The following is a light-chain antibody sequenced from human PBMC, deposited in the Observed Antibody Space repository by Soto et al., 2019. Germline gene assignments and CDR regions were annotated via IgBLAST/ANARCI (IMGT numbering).Light chain of an antibody. J-gene: IGKJ1*01. Sequence: TQMTQSPLSLSASVGEKIIITCRASRDVGSDVSWYQQKPGQAPKLVIYAASNLYTGVPSRFSGRRSGTEFTLTISSLQPEDFASYYCLQDYGDSWTFGQGTRW. V-gene: IGKV1-6*01. CDR3: LQDYGDSWT. CDR2: AAS. CDR1: RDVGSD.